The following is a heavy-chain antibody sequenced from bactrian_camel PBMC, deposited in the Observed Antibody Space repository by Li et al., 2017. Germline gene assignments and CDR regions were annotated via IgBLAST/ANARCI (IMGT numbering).Heavy chain of an antibody. V-gene: IGHV3S1*01. CDR2: IYSGGGSQ. Sequence: HVQLVESGGGSVQVGGSLRLSCVASVDTIGRYCMGWFRQIPDKEREGVASIYSGGGSQYYAYSVKGRFTISVDNAKNMVYLQMTNLKPEDTGMYYCAFSVSGSCQIEFTYWGQGTQVTVS. J-gene: IGHJ4*01. CDR1: VDTIGRYC. CDR3: AFSVSGSCQIEFTY. D-gene: IGHD2*01.